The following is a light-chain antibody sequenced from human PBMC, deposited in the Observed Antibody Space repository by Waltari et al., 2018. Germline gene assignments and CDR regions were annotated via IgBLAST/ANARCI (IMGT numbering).Light chain of an antibody. J-gene: IGKJ4*01. CDR3: QERSNWPGGS. V-gene: IGKV3-11*01. Sequence: EIVLTQSPATLSLSPGERATISCRASQSVYSYLAWYQQKPGLPPRLLIYDASSRATGIPARFVGSGSGTDFTLTISRLEPEDFAVYYCQERSNWPGGSFGGGTKVEIK. CDR1: QSVYSY. CDR2: DAS.